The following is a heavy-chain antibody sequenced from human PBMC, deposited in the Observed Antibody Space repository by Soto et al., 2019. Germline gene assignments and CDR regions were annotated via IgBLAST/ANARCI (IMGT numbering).Heavy chain of an antibody. CDR3: ARGVGTTMAHYFDY. CDR2: INHSGNT. V-gene: IGHV4-34*01. CDR1: GASLSDNY. Sequence: SETLSLTCAVYGASLSDNYCNWLRQPPGKGLEYIGEINHSGNTNYNPSLKSRVTISVDRSKSQFSLKLSSLSAADTAVYYCARGVGTTMAHYFDYWGQGTLVTVSS. J-gene: IGHJ4*02. D-gene: IGHD1-1*01.